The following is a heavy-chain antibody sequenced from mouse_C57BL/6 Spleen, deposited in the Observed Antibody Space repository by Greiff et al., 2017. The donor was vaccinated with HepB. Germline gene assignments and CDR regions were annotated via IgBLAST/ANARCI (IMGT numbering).Heavy chain of an antibody. D-gene: IGHD1-1*02. CDR3: ARPSPGGFYAMDY. Sequence: VQLQQSGAELVKPGASVKISCKASGYAFSSYWMNWVKQRPGKGLEWIGQIYPGDGDTNDNGKFKGKATLTADKSSSTAYMQLSSLTSEDSAVYFCARPSPGGFYAMDYWGQGTSVTVSS. V-gene: IGHV1-80*01. J-gene: IGHJ4*01. CDR2: IYPGDGDT. CDR1: GYAFSSYW.